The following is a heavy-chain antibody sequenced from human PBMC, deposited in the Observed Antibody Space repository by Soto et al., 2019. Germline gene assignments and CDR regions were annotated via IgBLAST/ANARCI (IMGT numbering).Heavy chain of an antibody. CDR1: GFTFSSYT. CDR3: VRDWSHAFDC. J-gene: IGHJ4*02. Sequence: EVQLVESGGGSVQPGGSLRLSCVASGFTFSSYTMNWVRQAPGKGLEWVSFINTKSRVIYYADSVKGRFTMSRDNARNSLSLQMNNLRDEDTAVYYCVRDWSHAFDCWGQGTLVTVSS. CDR2: INTKSRVI. V-gene: IGHV3-48*02.